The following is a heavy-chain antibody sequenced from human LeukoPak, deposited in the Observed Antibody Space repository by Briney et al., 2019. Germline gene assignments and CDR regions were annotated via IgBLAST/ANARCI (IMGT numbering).Heavy chain of an antibody. Sequence: GGSLRLSCAASGFSSSSDAMSGVRQAPGKGRECGSTIRGSGTNPDYAGPAKGRFTISRDNSKHTLYLQMNSLRAGDTAVYYCAKGGGYYGSGSSDLIFHDYFYMDVWGKGTTVTVSS. CDR1: GFSSSSDA. D-gene: IGHD3-10*01. V-gene: IGHV3-23*01. J-gene: IGHJ6*03. CDR2: IRGSGTNP. CDR3: AKGGGYYGSGSSDLIFHDYFYMDV.